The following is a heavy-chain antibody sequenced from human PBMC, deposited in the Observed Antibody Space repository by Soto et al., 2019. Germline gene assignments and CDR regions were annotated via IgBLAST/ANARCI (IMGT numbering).Heavy chain of an antibody. CDR3: AKGIVYYYDSSGYFAY. V-gene: IGHV3-23*01. J-gene: IGHJ4*02. CDR1: GFTFRSYA. D-gene: IGHD3-22*01. Sequence: GSLRLSCAASGFTFRSYAMSWVRQAPGKGLEWVSAISGSGGSTYYADSVKGRFTISRDNSKNTLYLQMNSLRAEDTTVYYCAKGIVYYYDSSGYFAYWGQGTLVTVSS. CDR2: ISGSGGST.